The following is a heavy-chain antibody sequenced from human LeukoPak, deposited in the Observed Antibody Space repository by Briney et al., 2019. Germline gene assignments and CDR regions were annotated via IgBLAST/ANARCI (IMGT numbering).Heavy chain of an antibody. CDR3: ARVLAVTGTPKRFDY. J-gene: IGHJ4*02. V-gene: IGHV4-59*01. Sequence: SGTLSLTCTVSGGSINNYYWTWIRQSPGKGLEWIGYISDSGSTNYNPSLKSRLTISVDTPKNQFSLKLNTVTAADTAVYYCARVLAVTGTPKRFDYWGQGTLVTVSS. D-gene: IGHD6-19*01. CDR1: GGSINNYY. CDR2: ISDSGST.